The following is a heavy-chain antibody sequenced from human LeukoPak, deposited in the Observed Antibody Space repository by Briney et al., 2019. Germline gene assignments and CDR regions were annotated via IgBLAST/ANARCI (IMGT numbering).Heavy chain of an antibody. Sequence: ASVKVSCKASGGTFSSYAISWVRQAPGQGLEWMGRIIPILGIANYAQKFQGRVTITADKSTSTAYMELSSLRSEDTAVYYCARVLYYYDSSGYYFDYWGQGTLVTVSS. D-gene: IGHD3-22*01. V-gene: IGHV1-69*04. CDR3: ARVLYYYDSSGYYFDY. CDR2: IIPILGIA. J-gene: IGHJ4*02. CDR1: GGTFSSYA.